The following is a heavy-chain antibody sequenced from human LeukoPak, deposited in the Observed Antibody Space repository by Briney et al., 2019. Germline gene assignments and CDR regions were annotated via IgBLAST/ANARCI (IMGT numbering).Heavy chain of an antibody. J-gene: IGHJ4*02. CDR2: IYTSGST. V-gene: IGHV4-4*07. Sequence: SETLSLTCTVSGGSISSYYWSWIRQPAGKGLEWIGRIYTSGSTNYNPSLKRRVTTSVDTSKNQSSLKLSSVTAADTAVYYCGRDLEGVGMRLVDYWGQGTLVTVSS. D-gene: IGHD1-1*01. CDR1: GGSISSYY. CDR3: GRDLEGVGMRLVDY.